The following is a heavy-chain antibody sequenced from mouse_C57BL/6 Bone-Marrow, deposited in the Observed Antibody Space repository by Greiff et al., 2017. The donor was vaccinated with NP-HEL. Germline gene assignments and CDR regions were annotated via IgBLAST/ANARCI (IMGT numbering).Heavy chain of an antibody. Sequence: VQLKESEGGLVQPGSSMKLSCTASGFTFSDYYMAWVRQVPEKGLEWVANINYDGSSTYYLDSLKSRFIISRDNAKNILYLQMSSLKSEDTATYYCARGSLLFPYYFDYWGQGTTRTVSS. CDR3: ARGSLLFPYYFDY. V-gene: IGHV5-16*01. CDR1: GFTFSDYY. J-gene: IGHJ2*01. D-gene: IGHD6-5*01. CDR2: INYDGSST.